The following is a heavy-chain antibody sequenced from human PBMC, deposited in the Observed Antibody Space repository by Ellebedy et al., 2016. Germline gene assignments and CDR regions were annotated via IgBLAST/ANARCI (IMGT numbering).Heavy chain of an antibody. Sequence: SLKISXAASGFTFDDYAMHWVRQAPGKGLEWVSGISWNSGSIGYADSVKGRFTISRDNAKNSLYLQMNSLRAEDTALYYCALRRGSGSDYYYGMDVWGQGTTVTVSS. D-gene: IGHD3-10*01. V-gene: IGHV3-9*01. CDR2: ISWNSGSI. J-gene: IGHJ6*02. CDR1: GFTFDDYA. CDR3: ALRRGSGSDYYYGMDV.